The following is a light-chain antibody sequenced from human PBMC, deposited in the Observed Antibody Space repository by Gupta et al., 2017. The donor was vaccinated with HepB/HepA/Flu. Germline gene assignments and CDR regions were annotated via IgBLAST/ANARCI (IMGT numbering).Light chain of an antibody. V-gene: IGKV3-20*01. Sequence: EVVLTQSPGTMSLSPGERATLSCRASQSVTRTYLGWYQQKPGQAPRLLIYGTSKRATGIPDRFSGSGSGTDFTLSISRLEPEDFAVYYCQQYGYSPLTFGPGTKVEIK. CDR1: QSVTRTY. CDR3: QQYGYSPLT. CDR2: GTS. J-gene: IGKJ3*01.